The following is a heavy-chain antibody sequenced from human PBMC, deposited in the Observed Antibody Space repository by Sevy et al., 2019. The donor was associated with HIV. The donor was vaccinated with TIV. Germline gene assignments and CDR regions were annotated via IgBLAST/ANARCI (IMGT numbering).Heavy chain of an antibody. CDR1: GGSVSSGSYY. V-gene: IGHV4-61*01. Sequence: GSLSLTCTVSGGSVSSGSYYWSWIRQPPGKGLEWIGYIYYSGSTNYNPSLKSRVTISVDTSKNQFSLKLSSVTAADTAVYYCARVGVDIVATTDYWGQGTLVTVSS. J-gene: IGHJ4*02. D-gene: IGHD5-12*01. CDR3: ARVGVDIVATTDY. CDR2: IYYSGST.